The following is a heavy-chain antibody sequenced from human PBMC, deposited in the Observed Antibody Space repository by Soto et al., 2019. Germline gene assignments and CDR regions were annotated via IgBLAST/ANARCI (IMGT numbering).Heavy chain of an antibody. CDR3: ASYSSSGYSYYYGMDV. V-gene: IGHV1-69*01. Sequence: QVQLVQSGAEVKKPGSSVKVSCKASGGTFSSYAISWVRQAPGQGLEWMGGIIPIFGTANYAQKFQGRVTITADESTSTAYRELSSLRSEDTAVYYCASYSSSGYSYYYGMDVWGQGTTVTVSS. D-gene: IGHD3-22*01. J-gene: IGHJ6*02. CDR1: GGTFSSYA. CDR2: IIPIFGTA.